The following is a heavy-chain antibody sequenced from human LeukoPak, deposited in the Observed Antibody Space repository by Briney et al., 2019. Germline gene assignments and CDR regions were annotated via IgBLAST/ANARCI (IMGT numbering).Heavy chain of an antibody. CDR2: ISGSGGST. D-gene: IGHD3-22*01. Sequence: TGGSMRLSCAASGFTFSSYATSWVRQAPGKGLEWVSAISGSGGSTYYADSVKGRFTISRDNSKNTLYLQMNSLRAEDTAVYYCAKDVPIVVVISGHYFQHWGQGTLVTVSS. CDR3: AKDVPIVVVISGHYFQH. CDR1: GFTFSSYA. V-gene: IGHV3-23*01. J-gene: IGHJ1*01.